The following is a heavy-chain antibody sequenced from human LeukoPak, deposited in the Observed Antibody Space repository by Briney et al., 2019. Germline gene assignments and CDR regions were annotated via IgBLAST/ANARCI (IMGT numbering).Heavy chain of an antibody. CDR2: IYSSGTT. Sequence: PSETLSLTCTVSGGSISTTSYYWGWIRQPPGKGLECIGNIYSSGTTYYNPSLKSRVTISIDTSKSQFSLRLNSVTAADTAVYYCVQYIPGTIEHWGQGTLVTVSS. J-gene: IGHJ1*01. D-gene: IGHD1-7*01. CDR1: GGSISTTSYY. V-gene: IGHV4-39*01. CDR3: VQYIPGTIEH.